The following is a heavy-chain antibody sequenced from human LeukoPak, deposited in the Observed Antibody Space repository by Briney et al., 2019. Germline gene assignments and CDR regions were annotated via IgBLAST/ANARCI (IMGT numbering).Heavy chain of an antibody. CDR3: ARALSHYDDSSGYPNWFDP. V-gene: IGHV1-69*05. CDR1: GGTFSSYA. CDR2: IIPIFGTA. D-gene: IGHD3-22*01. J-gene: IGHJ5*02. Sequence: SVKVSCKASGGTFSSYAISWVRQAPGQGLEWMGGIIPIFGTANYAQKFQGRVTITTDESTSTAYMELSSLRSEDTAVYYCARALSHYDDSSGYPNWFDPWGQGTLVTVSS.